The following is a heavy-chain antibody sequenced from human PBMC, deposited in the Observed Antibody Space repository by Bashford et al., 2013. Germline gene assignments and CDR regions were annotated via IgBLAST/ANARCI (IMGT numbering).Heavy chain of an antibody. CDR2: INAGNGNT. CDR1: GYTFTSYA. V-gene: IGHV1-3*01. D-gene: IGHD3-16*01. J-gene: IGHJ1*01. CDR3: SEKRQKDYRITVWGKLSGPRTSLEYFQH. Sequence: ASVKVSCKASGYTFTSYAMHWVRQAPGQRLEWMGWINAGNGNTKYSQKFQGRVTITRDTSASTAYMELSSLRSEDTAVYYCSEKRQKDYRITVWGKLSGPRTSLEYFQHWGQGTVSTVSS.